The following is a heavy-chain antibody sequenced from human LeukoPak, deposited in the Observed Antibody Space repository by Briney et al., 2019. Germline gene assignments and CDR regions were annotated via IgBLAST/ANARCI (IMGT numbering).Heavy chain of an antibody. D-gene: IGHD1-26*01. Sequence: PGGSLRLSCAASGFTLSNYWMHWVRQAPGKGPVWVPRINPDGSRIDYAESVRGRFTISRDSAKNTLYLQMNSLRAEDTAVYYCSRDFVGADDYWGQGTLVTVSS. CDR3: SRDFVGADDY. J-gene: IGHJ4*02. V-gene: IGHV3-74*01. CDR2: INPDGSRI. CDR1: GFTLSNYW.